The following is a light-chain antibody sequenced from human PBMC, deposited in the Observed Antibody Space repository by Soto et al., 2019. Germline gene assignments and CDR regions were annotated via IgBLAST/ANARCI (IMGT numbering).Light chain of an antibody. J-gene: IGKJ1*01. CDR3: QQYDSSPRT. CDR2: DAS. Sequence: EIVLTQSPSTLSLSPGERATLSWRASQSVSSYLAWYQQKNGQAPRLLIYDASNRATGIPDRFSGSGYGTDFNLTISRLESEDLAVYYCQQYDSSPRTFGQGTKVDIK. V-gene: IGKV3-20*01. CDR1: QSVSSY.